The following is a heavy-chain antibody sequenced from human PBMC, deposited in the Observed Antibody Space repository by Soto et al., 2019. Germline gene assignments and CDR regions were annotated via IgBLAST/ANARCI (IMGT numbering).Heavy chain of an antibody. J-gene: IGHJ4*02. CDR2: ISYDGSNK. V-gene: IGHV3-30*18. Sequence: QVQLVESGGGVVQPGRSLRLSCAASGFTFSSYGMHWVRQAPGKGLEWVAVISYDGSNKYYADSVKGRFTISRDNSKNTRYLQMNSLRAEDTAVYYCAKSSAGGSFDYWGQGTLVTVSS. CDR1: GFTFSSYG. CDR3: AKSSAGGSFDY. D-gene: IGHD5-12*01.